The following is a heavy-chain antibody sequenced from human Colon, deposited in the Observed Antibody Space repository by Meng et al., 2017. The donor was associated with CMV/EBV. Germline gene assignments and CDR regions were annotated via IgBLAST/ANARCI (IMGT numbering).Heavy chain of an antibody. J-gene: IGHJ4*02. CDR3: ARGRNGWLLPLDS. D-gene: IGHD3-3*01. CDR2: LKHSGST. Sequence: QGQLQQWGAGLLKPSETLSLSCAIPGGSFNAYYLTWIRQSPGKGLEWIGELKHSGSTNYNPSLKSRVTISIDTSKRHFSLRLTSVTAADTAVYYCARGRNGWLLPLDSWGQGTLVTVSS. CDR1: GGSFNAYY. V-gene: IGHV4-34*01.